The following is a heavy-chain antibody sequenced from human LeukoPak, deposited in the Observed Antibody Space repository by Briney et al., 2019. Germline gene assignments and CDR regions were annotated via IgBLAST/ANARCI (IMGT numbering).Heavy chain of an antibody. CDR1: GFTFSSSE. CDR2: ISSSGSTI. Sequence: GGSLRLSCAASGFTFSSSEMNWVRQAPGKGLEWVSYISSSGSTIYYPDSVKGRFTISRDNAKNSLYLQMNSLRAEDTAVYYCERGYCSGGGCYVGGNWFDPWGQGTLVTVSS. D-gene: IGHD2-15*01. V-gene: IGHV3-48*03. CDR3: ERGYCSGGGCYVGGNWFDP. J-gene: IGHJ5*02.